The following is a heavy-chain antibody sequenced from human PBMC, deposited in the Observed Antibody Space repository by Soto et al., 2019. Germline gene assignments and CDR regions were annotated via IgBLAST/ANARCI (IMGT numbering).Heavy chain of an antibody. CDR3: ARDRRRAAGGTRGALDI. CDR1: GYTFTSYG. V-gene: IGHV1-18*01. Sequence: AAVKVSCKASGYTFTSYGISWVRQAPGQGLEWMGLISAYNGNTNYAQKLQGRVTMTTDTSTSTAYMELRSLRSDDTAVYYCARDRRRAAGGTRGALDIWGQGTMVTVSS. J-gene: IGHJ3*02. CDR2: ISAYNGNT. D-gene: IGHD6-13*01.